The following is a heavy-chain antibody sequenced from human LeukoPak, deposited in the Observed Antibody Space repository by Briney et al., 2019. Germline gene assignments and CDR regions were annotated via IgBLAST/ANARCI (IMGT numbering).Heavy chain of an antibody. V-gene: IGHV3-21*01. CDR3: ARPYSSGLDAFDI. J-gene: IGHJ3*02. CDR2: ISSSSSYI. D-gene: IGHD6-19*01. Sequence: GGSLRLSCAASGFTFSSYSMNWVRQAPGKGLEWVSSISSSSSYIYYADSEKGRFTISRDNAKNSLYLQMNSLRAEDTAVYYCARPYSSGLDAFDIWGQGTMVTVSS. CDR1: GFTFSSYS.